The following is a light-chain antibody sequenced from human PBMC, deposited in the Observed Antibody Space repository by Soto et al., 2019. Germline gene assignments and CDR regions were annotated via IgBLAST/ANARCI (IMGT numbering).Light chain of an antibody. CDR2: KAS. CDR3: QQYSSFPWT. Sequence: DIQMTQSPSTLSASVGDRVTITCRASQRISNWLAWYQQKPGKAPKLLIYKASSLESGVPSRISGSGSGTEFTLTISGLQPDDFATFYCQQYSSFPWTFDQGTKVEIK. CDR1: QRISNW. J-gene: IGKJ1*01. V-gene: IGKV1-5*03.